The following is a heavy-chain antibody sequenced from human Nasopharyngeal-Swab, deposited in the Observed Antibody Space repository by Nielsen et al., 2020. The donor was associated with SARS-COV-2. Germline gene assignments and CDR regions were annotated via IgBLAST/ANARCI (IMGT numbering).Heavy chain of an antibody. V-gene: IGHV3-21*01. J-gene: IGHJ4*02. D-gene: IGHD4/OR15-4a*01. Sequence: GESLKISCAASGFTFSSYSMNWVRQAPGKGLEWVSSINSSSSYIYYADSVKGRFTISRDNAKNSLYLQMNSLRAEDTAVYYCARVLPHFDYWGQGTLVTVSS. CDR2: INSSSSYI. CDR1: GFTFSSYS. CDR3: ARVLPHFDY.